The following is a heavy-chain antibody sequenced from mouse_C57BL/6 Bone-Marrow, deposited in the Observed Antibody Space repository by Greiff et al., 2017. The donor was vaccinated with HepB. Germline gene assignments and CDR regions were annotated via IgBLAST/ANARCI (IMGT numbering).Heavy chain of an antibody. V-gene: IGHV5-4*01. J-gene: IGHJ2*01. Sequence: EVQVVEPGGGLVKPGGSLKLSCAASGFTFSSYAMSWVRQTPEKRLEWVATISDGGSYTYYPDNVKGRFTISRDNAKNNLYLQMSHLKSEDTAMYYCARDPGGYWGQGTTLTVSS. CDR2: ISDGGSYT. CDR3: ARDPGGY. CDR1: GFTFSSYA.